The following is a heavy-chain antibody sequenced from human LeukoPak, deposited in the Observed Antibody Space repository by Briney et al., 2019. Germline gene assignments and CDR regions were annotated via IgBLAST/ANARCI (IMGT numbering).Heavy chain of an antibody. D-gene: IGHD1-1*01. Sequence: SETLSLTCTVSGGSISSSSYYWGWIRQPPGKGLEWIGSIYYSGSTYYNPSLKSRVTISVDTSKNQFSLKLSSVTAADTAVYYCATQKRGTVAYYYYYMDVWGKGTTVTVSS. CDR1: GGSISSSSYY. J-gene: IGHJ6*03. V-gene: IGHV4-39*07. CDR2: IYYSGST. CDR3: ATQKRGTVAYYYYYMDV.